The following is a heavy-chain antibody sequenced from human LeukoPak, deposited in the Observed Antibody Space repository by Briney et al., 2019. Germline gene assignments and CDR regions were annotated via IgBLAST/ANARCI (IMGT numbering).Heavy chain of an antibody. CDR3: ARDGATVVTPDYNWFDP. J-gene: IGHJ5*02. D-gene: IGHD4-23*01. CDR1: GGSISSGSYY. CDR2: IYTSGST. Sequence: SQTLSLTCTVSGGSISSGSYYWSWIRQPAGKGLEWIGRIYTSGSTNYNPSLKSRGTISVDTSKNQFSLKLSSVTAADTAVYYCARDGATVVTPDYNWFDPWGQGTLVTVSS. V-gene: IGHV4-61*02.